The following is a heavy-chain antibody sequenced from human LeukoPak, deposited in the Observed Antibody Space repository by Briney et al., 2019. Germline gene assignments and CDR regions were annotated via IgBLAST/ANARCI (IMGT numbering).Heavy chain of an antibody. V-gene: IGHV3-66*02. CDR3: ARDSPSRGWPLDY. CDR1: GFTVSSNY. Sequence: PGGSLRLFCAASGFTVSSNYMSWLRQAPGKGLEWVSVIYSGGSTYYADSVKGRFTISRDNSKNALYLQMNSLRAEDTAVYYCARDSPSRGWPLDYWGQGTLVTVSS. CDR2: IYSGGST. D-gene: IGHD6-19*01. J-gene: IGHJ4*02.